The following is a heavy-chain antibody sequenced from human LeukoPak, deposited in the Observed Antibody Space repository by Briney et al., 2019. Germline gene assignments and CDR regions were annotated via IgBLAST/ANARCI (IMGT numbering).Heavy chain of an antibody. V-gene: IGHV3-74*01. D-gene: IGHD6-19*01. CDR2: INTDGTST. J-gene: IGHJ6*03. Sequence: PGGSLRLSCAASGFTFSSYWMHWVRQAPGKGLVWVSRINTDGTSTTYADSVKGRFTISRDNAKNTLYLQINSLRAEDTAVYYCARGRAAVAGYYVDVWGKGTTVTVSS. CDR3: ARGRAAVAGYYVDV. CDR1: GFTFSSYW.